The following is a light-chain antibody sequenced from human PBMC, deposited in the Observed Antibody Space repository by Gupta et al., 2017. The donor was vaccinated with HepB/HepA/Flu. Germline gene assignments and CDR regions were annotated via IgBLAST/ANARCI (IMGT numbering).Light chain of an antibody. Sequence: QTVVIQEPSFSVSPGGTVTLTCGLSSDSVSTNSYPSWYEQTPGQAPRTLIYNTNNRSSGVPDRFSGSIRGNKAALTITGAQADEESDYYCVLYMGSGVWVFGGGTNLTVL. J-gene: IGLJ3*02. V-gene: IGLV8-61*01. CDR3: VLYMGSGVWV. CDR1: SDSVSTNSY. CDR2: NTN.